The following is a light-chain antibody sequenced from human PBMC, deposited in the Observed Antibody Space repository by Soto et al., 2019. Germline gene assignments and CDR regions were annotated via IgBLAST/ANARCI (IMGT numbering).Light chain of an antibody. Sequence: QSVLTQPPSASGTPGQRVTISCSGSSSNIGSDTIKWYQQLPGTAPKLLIYSNDQRPSGVPDRFSGSKSGNTASLTISGLQAEDEADYYCSSYTSSRFGGGTKLTVL. V-gene: IGLV1-44*01. CDR3: SSYTSSR. CDR1: SSNIGSDT. J-gene: IGLJ2*01. CDR2: SND.